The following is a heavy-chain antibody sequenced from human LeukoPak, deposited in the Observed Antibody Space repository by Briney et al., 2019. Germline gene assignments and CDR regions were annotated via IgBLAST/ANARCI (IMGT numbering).Heavy chain of an antibody. CDR1: GFTYSSSY. J-gene: IGHJ5*02. CDR3: ASGEYSVYDLAS. CDR2: LYSGGTT. Sequence: GGSLRLSCAASGFTYSSSYMGWVRQPPGKGLEYVSVLYSGGTTYFADSVKGRFTISRDNSKNTLYLQMNSLRAEDTAVYYCASGEYSVYDLASWGQRTLVTVSS. D-gene: IGHD5/OR15-5a*01. V-gene: IGHV3-53*01.